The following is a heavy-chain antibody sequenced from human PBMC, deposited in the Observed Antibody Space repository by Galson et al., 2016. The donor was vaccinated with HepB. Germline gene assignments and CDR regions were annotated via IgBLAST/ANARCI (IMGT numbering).Heavy chain of an antibody. D-gene: IGHD1-26*01. J-gene: IGHJ6*02. CDR2: ISSTSKYT. Sequence: SLRLSCAASGFAFSDFYMTWIRQAPGKGLQWLSYISSTSKYTHYADSVEGRLTISRDNTNNSVHLQINSLTTEDTATYFCAREIASGSYHVLDVWGEGTTVIVSS. CDR1: GFAFSDFY. CDR3: AREIASGSYHVLDV. V-gene: IGHV3-11*06.